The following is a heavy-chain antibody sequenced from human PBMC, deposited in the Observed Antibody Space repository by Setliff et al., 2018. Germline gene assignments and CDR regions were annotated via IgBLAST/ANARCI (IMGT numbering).Heavy chain of an antibody. CDR2: IYYSGST. CDR1: GGSISSGYYY. Sequence: SETLSLTCTVSGGSISSGYYYWSWIRQHPGKDLEWIGYIYYSGSTSYNPSLKSRVTISVDTSKKQFSLKLSSVTAADTAVYYCARRYNFWSGYFDYWGQGTLVTVSS. V-gene: IGHV4-31*03. D-gene: IGHD3-3*01. CDR3: ARRYNFWSGYFDY. J-gene: IGHJ4*02.